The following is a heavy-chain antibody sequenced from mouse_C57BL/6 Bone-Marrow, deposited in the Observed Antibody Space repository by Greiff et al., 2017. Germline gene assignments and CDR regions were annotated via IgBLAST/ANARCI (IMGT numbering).Heavy chain of an antibody. V-gene: IGHV1-19*01. CDR2: INPYNGGT. D-gene: IGHD2-4*01. Sequence: EVQLQQSGPVLVKPGASVKMSCKASGYTFTDYYMNWVKQSHGKSLEWIGVINPYNGGTSYNQKFKGKATLTVEKSSSTAYMELNSLTSEDSAVYYCARRYYDYDFDYWGQGTTLTVSS. J-gene: IGHJ2*01. CDR1: GYTFTDYY. CDR3: ARRYYDYDFDY.